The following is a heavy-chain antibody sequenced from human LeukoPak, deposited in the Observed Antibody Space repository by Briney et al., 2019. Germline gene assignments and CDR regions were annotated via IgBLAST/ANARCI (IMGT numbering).Heavy chain of an antibody. CDR1: GFTFTYYN. J-gene: IGHJ4*02. Sequence: GGSLRLSCAASGFTFTYYNMNWVRQAPGKGLEWVSSISGSSDSIYYADSVKGRFTISRDYAKNLLYLQMNSLRAEDTAVYYCAKDRDRQLLHDFDCWGQGTLVTVSS. CDR3: AKDRDRQLLHDFDC. D-gene: IGHD6-19*01. V-gene: IGHV3-21*06. CDR2: ISGSSDSI.